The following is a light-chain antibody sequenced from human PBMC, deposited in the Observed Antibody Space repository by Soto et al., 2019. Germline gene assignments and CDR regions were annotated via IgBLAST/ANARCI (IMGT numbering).Light chain of an antibody. Sequence: EIVMTQSPATLSVSPGEGATLSCRASHSVDSNLAWYQQKPGQAPRLLIFGASTRATGIPTRFSGGGSGTDFTLTISSLQSEDFGLYCCQQYDKWPLTFGGGTKVEIK. CDR1: HSVDSN. V-gene: IGKV3D-15*01. CDR3: QQYDKWPLT. CDR2: GAS. J-gene: IGKJ4*01.